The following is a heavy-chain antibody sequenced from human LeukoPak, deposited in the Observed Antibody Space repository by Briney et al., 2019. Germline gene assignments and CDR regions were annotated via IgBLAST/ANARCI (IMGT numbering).Heavy chain of an antibody. D-gene: IGHD3-9*01. CDR1: GFTFSSYW. J-gene: IGHJ4*02. Sequence: GGSLRLSCAASGFTFSSYWMTWVRQAPGKGLEWVANIKQDGSEKYYVDSVKGRFTISRDNAKNSLYLQMNSLRAEDTAVYYCASTAADILTGYYPLDYWGQGTLVTVSS. CDR2: IKQDGSEK. CDR3: ASTAADILTGYYPLDY. V-gene: IGHV3-7*01.